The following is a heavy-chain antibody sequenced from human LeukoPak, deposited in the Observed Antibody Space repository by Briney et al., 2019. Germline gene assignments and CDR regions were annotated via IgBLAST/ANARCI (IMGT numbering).Heavy chain of an antibody. CDR3: ARGPRAGKYKNWFDP. Sequence: ASVKVSCKASGYTFTGYYMHWVRQAPGQGLEWMGWMNPNSGNTGYAQKFQGRVTMTRNTSISTAYMELSSLRSEDTAVYYCARGPRAGKYKNWFDPWGQGTLVTVSS. CDR2: MNPNSGNT. V-gene: IGHV1-8*02. CDR1: GYTFTGYY. J-gene: IGHJ5*02. D-gene: IGHD1-20*01.